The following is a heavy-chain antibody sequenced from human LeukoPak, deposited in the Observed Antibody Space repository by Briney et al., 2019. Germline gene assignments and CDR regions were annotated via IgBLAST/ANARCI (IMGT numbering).Heavy chain of an antibody. CDR1: GGSISSGGYY. Sequence: SETPSLTCTVSGGSISSGGYYWSWIRQHPGKGLEWIGYIYYSGSTYYNPSLKSRVTISVDTSKNQFSLKLSSVTAADTAVYYCARAFDGYYFDYWGQGTLVTVSS. CDR2: IYYSGST. D-gene: IGHD3-10*01. CDR3: ARAFDGYYFDY. V-gene: IGHV4-31*03. J-gene: IGHJ4*02.